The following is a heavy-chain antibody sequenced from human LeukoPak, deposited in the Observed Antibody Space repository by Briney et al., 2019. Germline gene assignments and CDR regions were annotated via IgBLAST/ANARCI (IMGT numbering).Heavy chain of an antibody. J-gene: IGHJ4*02. D-gene: IGHD3-9*01. CDR3: ARSHYYDILTGYYLLQDAWHYFDY. V-gene: IGHV3-21*01. Sequence: GGSLRLSCAASGFTFSSYSMNWVRQAPGKGLEWVSSISSSSSYIYYADSVKGRFTISRDNAKNSLYLQMNSLRAEDTAVYYCARSHYYDILTGYYLLQDAWHYFDYWGQGTLVTVSS. CDR1: GFTFSSYS. CDR2: ISSSSSYI.